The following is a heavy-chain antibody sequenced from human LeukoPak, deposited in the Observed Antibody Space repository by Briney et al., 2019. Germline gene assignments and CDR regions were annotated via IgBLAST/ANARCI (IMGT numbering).Heavy chain of an antibody. J-gene: IGHJ5*02. CDR2: IIPIFGTA. Sequence: SVKVSCTASGGTFSSYAISWVRQAPGQGLEWMGGIIPIFGTANYAQKCQGRVTITADKSTSTAYMELSSLRSEDTAVYYCARQLLLWFGERNWFDPWGQGTLVTVSS. CDR3: ARQLLLWFGERNWFDP. V-gene: IGHV1-69*06. CDR1: GGTFSSYA. D-gene: IGHD3-10*01.